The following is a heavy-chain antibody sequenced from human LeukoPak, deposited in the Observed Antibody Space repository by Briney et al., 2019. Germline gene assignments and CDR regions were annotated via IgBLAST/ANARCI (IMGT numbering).Heavy chain of an antibody. CDR3: AKSGYDFGGWFDP. J-gene: IGHJ5*02. CDR2: IWYDGSNK. D-gene: IGHD5-12*01. Sequence: GGSLRLSCAASGFTFSSYGMDWVRQAPGKGLEWVAVIWYDGSNKYYADSVKGRFTISRDNSNNTLYLQMNTLRAEDTTVYYCAKSGYDFGGWFDPWGQGTLVTVSS. V-gene: IGHV3-33*06. CDR1: GFTFSSYG.